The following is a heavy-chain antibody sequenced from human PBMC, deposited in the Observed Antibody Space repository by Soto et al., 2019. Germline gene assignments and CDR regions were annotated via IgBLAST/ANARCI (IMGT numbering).Heavy chain of an antibody. CDR3: SRVRRWLPEEMVDL. V-gene: IGHV4-34*01. J-gene: IGHJ5*02. Sequence: QVQLHQWGAGQLRASETLSLTCGVSGGSFSGYYWSWIRQPPGKGLEWIGEVNDSGNSNYNPALNRRVVISVDTPKKEVSLKMNTVTAADTGVYYCSRVRRWLPEEMVDLWGQGALVTVSS. CDR2: VNDSGNS. CDR1: GGSFSGYY. D-gene: IGHD5-12*01.